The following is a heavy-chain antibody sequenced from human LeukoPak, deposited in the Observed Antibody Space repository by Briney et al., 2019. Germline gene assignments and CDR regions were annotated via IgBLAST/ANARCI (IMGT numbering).Heavy chain of an antibody. CDR1: GGSISSSSYY. V-gene: IGHV4-39*07. D-gene: IGHD4-23*01. CDR2: IYYSGST. J-gene: IGHJ4*02. CDR3: ARNLAGHFGGFYFDD. Sequence: SETLSLTCTVSGGSISSSSYYWGWIRQPPGKGLEWIGTIYYSGSTYYNPSLKSRVTISVDTSKNQFSLKLSSVTAADTAVYYCARNLAGHFGGFYFDDWGQGTLVTVSS.